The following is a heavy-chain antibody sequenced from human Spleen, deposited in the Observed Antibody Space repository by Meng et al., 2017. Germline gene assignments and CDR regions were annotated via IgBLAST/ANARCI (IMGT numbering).Heavy chain of an antibody. V-gene: IGHV4-34*01. D-gene: IGHD4-11*01. J-gene: IGHJ4*02. CDR1: GGAFSDYY. Sequence: QVSPQMAAPGSVTPSVALSPTCIVSGGAFSDYYWSWIRQPPGKGLEWIGEINHSGSTNYNPSLESRATISVDTSQNNLSLKLSSVTAADSAVYYCARGPTTMAHDFDYWGQGTLVTVSS. CDR3: ARGPTTMAHDFDY. CDR2: INHSGST.